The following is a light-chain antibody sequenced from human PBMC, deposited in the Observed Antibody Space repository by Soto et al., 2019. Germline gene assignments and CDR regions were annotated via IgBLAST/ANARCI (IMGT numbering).Light chain of an antibody. V-gene: IGKV3-11*01. J-gene: IGKJ1*01. CDR2: DAS. CDR1: QSVSSY. Sequence: EIVLTQSPATLSLSPGERATLSCRASQSVSSYFAWYQQKPGQAPRLLIYDASNRATGIPARFSGSGSGTDFTLTISSLEPEDFAIYYCQQRINWPRTFGQGTKVDIK. CDR3: QQRINWPRT.